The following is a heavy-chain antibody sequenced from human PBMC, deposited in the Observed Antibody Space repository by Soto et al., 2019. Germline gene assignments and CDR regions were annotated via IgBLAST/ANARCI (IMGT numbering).Heavy chain of an antibody. J-gene: IGHJ4*02. Sequence: GRSLGLSCAASGFIFEMYWMHWFRQSPGKELVWISRIYNDGTYSDYADSVRGRFTISRDHVNDTLYLQMNNLRAEHSGLYYCTGGPCPISSNSWDEWGQGTQVTVSS. D-gene: IGHD4-4*01. CDR1: GFIFEMYW. V-gene: IGHV3-74*01. CDR2: IYNDGTYS. CDR3: TGGPCPISSNSWDE.